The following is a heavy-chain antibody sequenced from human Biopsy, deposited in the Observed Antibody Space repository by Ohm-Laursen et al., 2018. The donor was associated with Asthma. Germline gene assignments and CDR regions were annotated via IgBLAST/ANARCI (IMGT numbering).Heavy chain of an antibody. CDR1: GGSVTSATFH. CDR2: INYSGSA. Sequence: SETLSLTCTVTGGSVTSATFHWSWIRQAPGKGLEWIGFINYSGSANYSPSLRGRVFISVDTSKNQFSLKLRSVTAADAAVYYCARGISRVTGLFDHFDSWGQGTLVTVSS. V-gene: IGHV4-61*01. D-gene: IGHD2-21*02. CDR3: ARGISRVTGLFDHFDS. J-gene: IGHJ4*02.